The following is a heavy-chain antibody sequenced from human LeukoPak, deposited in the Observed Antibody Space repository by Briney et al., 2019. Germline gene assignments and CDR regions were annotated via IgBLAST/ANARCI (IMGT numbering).Heavy chain of an antibody. J-gene: IGHJ5*02. CDR3: ASQPWDIVVVPAAMGGCDP. V-gene: IGHV3-48*03. CDR1: GFTLSSYE. D-gene: IGHD2-2*01. Sequence: GGALRLSRVASGFTLSSYEMNWVRQAPGKGVGWVSYISSSGSTIYYADSVKDLFDIPRDNAKNSLYLQMNSLRAEDTAVYYCASQPWDIVVVPAAMGGCDPWGQGTLVSVSS. CDR2: ISSSGSTI.